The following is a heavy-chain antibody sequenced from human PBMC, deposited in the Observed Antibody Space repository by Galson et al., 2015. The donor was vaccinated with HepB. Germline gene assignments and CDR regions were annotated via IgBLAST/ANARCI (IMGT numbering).Heavy chain of an antibody. CDR3: AKDIGYGDYEDAFDI. CDR2: FSWDGNT. D-gene: IGHD4-17*01. Sequence: SLRLSCAASGFSFDDYTMHWVRQAPGKGLEWISLFSWDGNTYYADSVKGRFTISRDNSKNSLYLQMSSLRTEDTALYYCAKDIGYGDYEDAFDIWGQGTTVTVSS. CDR1: GFSFDDYT. V-gene: IGHV3-43*01. J-gene: IGHJ3*02.